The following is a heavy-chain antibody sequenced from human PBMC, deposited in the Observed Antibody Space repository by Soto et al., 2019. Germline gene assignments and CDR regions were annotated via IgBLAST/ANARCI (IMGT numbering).Heavy chain of an antibody. CDR2: ISGSGGST. D-gene: IGHD1-26*01. Sequence: EVQLLESGGGLVQPGGSLRLSCAASGFTFSSYAMRWVRQAPGSGLEWVSAISGSGGSTYYADSGKGRFTISRDNSKNTLYLQMNSLRAEDTAVYYCARRGSGSYYDYWGQGTLVTVSS. CDR1: GFTFSSYA. V-gene: IGHV3-23*01. CDR3: ARRGSGSYYDY. J-gene: IGHJ4*02.